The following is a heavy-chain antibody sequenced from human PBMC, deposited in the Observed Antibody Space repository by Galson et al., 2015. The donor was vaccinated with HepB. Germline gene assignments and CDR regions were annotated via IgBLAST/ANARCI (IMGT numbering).Heavy chain of an antibody. D-gene: IGHD5-18*01. CDR3: AKGYSYGYFYFDY. V-gene: IGHV3-23*01. J-gene: IGHJ4*02. Sequence: SLRLSCAASGFTFSSYAMSWVRQAPGKGLEWVSAIICSGGSTYYADSVKGRFTISRDNSKNTLYLQMNSLRAEDTAVYYCAKGYSYGYFYFDYWGQGTLVTVSS. CDR2: IICSGGST. CDR1: GFTFSSYA.